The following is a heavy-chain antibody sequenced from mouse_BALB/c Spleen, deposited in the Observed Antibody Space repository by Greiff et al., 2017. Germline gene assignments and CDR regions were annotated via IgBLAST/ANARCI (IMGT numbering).Heavy chain of an antibody. V-gene: IGHV1-82*01. Sequence: QVQLKESGPELVKPGASVKISCKASGYAFSSSWMNWVKQRPGQGLEWIGRIYPGDGDTNYNGKFKGKATLTADKSSSTAYMQLSSLTSVDSAVYFCARSVGRDYFDYWGQGTTLTVSS. D-gene: IGHD4-1*01. CDR2: IYPGDGDT. CDR1: GYAFSSSW. CDR3: ARSVGRDYFDY. J-gene: IGHJ2*01.